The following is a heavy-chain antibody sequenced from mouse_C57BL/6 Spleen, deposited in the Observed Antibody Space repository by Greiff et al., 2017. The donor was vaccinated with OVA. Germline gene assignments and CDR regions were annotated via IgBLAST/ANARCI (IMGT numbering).Heavy chain of an antibody. CDR1: GYTFTSYW. J-gene: IGHJ4*01. CDR2: IYPSDSET. V-gene: IGHV1-61*01. D-gene: IGHD3-2*02. Sequence: QVQLQQPGAELVRPGSSVKLSCKASGYTFTSYWMDWVKQRPGQGLEWIGNIYPSDSETHYNQKFKDKATLTVDKSSSTAYMQLSSLTSEDSAVYYCARDSSGWGYAMDYWGQGTSVTVSS. CDR3: ARDSSGWGYAMDY.